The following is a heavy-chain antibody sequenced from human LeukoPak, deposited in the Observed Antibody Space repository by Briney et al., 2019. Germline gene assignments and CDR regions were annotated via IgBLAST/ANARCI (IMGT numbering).Heavy chain of an antibody. J-gene: IGHJ4*02. CDR3: ARALGYSYGQTSGYFDY. CDR1: GGTFSSYA. D-gene: IGHD5-18*01. CDR2: IIPIFGTA. V-gene: IGHV1-69*13. Sequence: SVKVSCKASGGTFSSYAISWVRQAPGQGLEWMGGIIPIFGTANYAQKFQGRVTITADESTSTAYMELSSLRSEDTAVYYCARALGYSYGQTSGYFDYWGRGTLVTVSS.